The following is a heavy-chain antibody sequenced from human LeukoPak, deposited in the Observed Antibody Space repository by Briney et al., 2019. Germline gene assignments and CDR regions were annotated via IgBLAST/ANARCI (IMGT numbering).Heavy chain of an antibody. D-gene: IGHD3-10*02. V-gene: IGHV3-7*01. CDR1: GFTFSSYW. J-gene: IGHJ4*02. CDR3: ARDTRPPPARFGELTKQNIDY. CDR2: IKKDGSEK. Sequence: QAGGSLRLSCAASGFTFSSYWMSWVRQVPGKGLEWVANIKKDGSEKKYVDSVKGRFTISRDNAENSLYLQMNSLRAEDTAVYYCARDTRPPPARFGELTKQNIDYWGQGTLVTVSS.